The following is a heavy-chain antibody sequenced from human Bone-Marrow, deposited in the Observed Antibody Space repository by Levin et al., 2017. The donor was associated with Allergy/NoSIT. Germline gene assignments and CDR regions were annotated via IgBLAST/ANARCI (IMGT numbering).Heavy chain of an antibody. CDR2: ISGSGGNT. J-gene: IGHJ4*02. D-gene: IGHD3-22*01. V-gene: IGHV3-23*01. CDR3: AGYDTSAYHSPFDY. CDR1: GFIFRNYA. Sequence: GGSLRLSCAASGFIFRNYAMNWVRQAPGKGLEWVSQISGSGGNTHYADSVKGRFTFSRDNSKNTLYLQMNSPRVEDTAVYYCAGYDTSAYHSPFDYWGQGTLVTVSS.